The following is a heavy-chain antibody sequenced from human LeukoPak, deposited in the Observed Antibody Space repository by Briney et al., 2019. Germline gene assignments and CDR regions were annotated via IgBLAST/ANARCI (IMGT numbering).Heavy chain of an antibody. CDR1: GLSFSSFA. D-gene: IGHD3-3*01. CDR3: ARGPYDFWSGYSDS. V-gene: IGHV3-23*01. J-gene: IGHJ5*02. Sequence: PGGSLRLSCAASGLSFSSFAMSWVRQGPARGLEWVSSIRGNGDTFYADSVKGRFTLSSDSSTNTVYFQLNNLRVEDTAVYYCARGPYDFWSGYSDSWGQGTLVTVSS. CDR2: IRGNGDT.